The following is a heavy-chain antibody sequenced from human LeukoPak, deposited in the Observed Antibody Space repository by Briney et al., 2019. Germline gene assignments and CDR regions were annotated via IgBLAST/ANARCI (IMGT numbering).Heavy chain of an antibody. Sequence: SETLSLTCTVSGGSISIAHYFWGWIRQPPGKGLEWIGSTYYDGSTYYNPSLKSRVTISRDTSKDQFSLKLGSVTAADTAVYYCARVYASGSYGPFDYWGQGTLVTVSS. V-gene: IGHV4-39*07. J-gene: IGHJ4*02. CDR1: GGSISIAHYF. D-gene: IGHD3-10*01. CDR2: TYYDGST. CDR3: ARVYASGSYGPFDY.